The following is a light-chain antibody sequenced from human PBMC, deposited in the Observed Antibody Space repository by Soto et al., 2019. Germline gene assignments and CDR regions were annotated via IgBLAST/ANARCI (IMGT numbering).Light chain of an antibody. Sequence: EIVLTQSPATLSLSPGERATLSCRASQSVSSYLAWYQQKPGQAPRLLIYDASNRATGIPARFSGSGSGTDTTLTISSLEPEDVAVYYCQQRSNWPPRVTFGPGTKVDIK. CDR2: DAS. CDR1: QSVSSY. J-gene: IGKJ3*01. V-gene: IGKV3-11*01. CDR3: QQRSNWPPRVT.